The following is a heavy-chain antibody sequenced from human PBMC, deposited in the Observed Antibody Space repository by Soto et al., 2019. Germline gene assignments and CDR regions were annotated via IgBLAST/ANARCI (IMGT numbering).Heavy chain of an antibody. V-gene: IGHV3-7*01. CDR1: GFTFSTYW. D-gene: IGHD3-16*02. CDR3: ARNRYSDY. CDR2: IKQDGSEK. Sequence: QPGGSLRLSCAASGFTFSTYWMTWVRQAPGKGLEWVANIKQDGSEKYYADSVKGRFTISRDNAKNSMYLQMNSLRAEDTALYYCARNRYSDYWGQGTLVTVSS. J-gene: IGHJ4*02.